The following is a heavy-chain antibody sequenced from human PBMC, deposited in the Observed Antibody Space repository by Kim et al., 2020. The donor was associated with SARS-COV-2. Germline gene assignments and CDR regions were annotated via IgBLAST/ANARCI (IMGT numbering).Heavy chain of an antibody. V-gene: IGHV3-23*01. J-gene: IGHJ1*01. CDR3: AKYGGSVSGSWDYS. CDR2: ISGSGGST. D-gene: IGHD3-10*01. CDR1: GFTFSSYA. Sequence: GGSLRLSCAASGFTFSSYAMSWVRQAPGKGLDWVSSISGSGGSTYYADSVKGRFAISRDNSKSTLYLQMNSLRAEDTAIYYCAKYGGSVSGSWDYSWGQG.